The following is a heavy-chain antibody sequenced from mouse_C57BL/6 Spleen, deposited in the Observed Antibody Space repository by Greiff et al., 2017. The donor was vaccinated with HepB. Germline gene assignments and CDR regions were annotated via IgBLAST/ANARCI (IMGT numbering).Heavy chain of an antibody. CDR2: ISGGGGNT. CDR1: GFTFSSYT. V-gene: IGHV5-9*01. J-gene: IGHJ3*01. Sequence: EVKVEESGGGLVKPGGSLKLSCAASGFTFSSYTMSWVRQTPEKRLEWVATISGGGGNTYYPDSVKGRFTISRDNAKNTLYLQMRRLRSEDTALYYCARHGPPNYYDYDGGAAWFAYWGQGTLVTVSA. D-gene: IGHD2-4*01. CDR3: ARHGPPNYYDYDGGAAWFAY.